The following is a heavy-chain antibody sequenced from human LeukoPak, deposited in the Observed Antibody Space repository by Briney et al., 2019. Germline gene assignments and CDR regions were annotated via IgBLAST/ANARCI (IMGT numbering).Heavy chain of an antibody. V-gene: IGHV3-23*01. CDR3: AKDLSTPYDFWSGPLDV. CDR1: GFTFSSYA. J-gene: IGHJ6*04. D-gene: IGHD3-3*01. Sequence: GGSLRLSCAASGFTFSSYAMSWVRQAPGKGLEWVSAISGSGGSTYYADSVKGRFTISRDNSKNTLYLQMNSLRAEDTAVYYCAKDLSTPYDFWSGPLDVWGKGTTVTVSS. CDR2: ISGSGGST.